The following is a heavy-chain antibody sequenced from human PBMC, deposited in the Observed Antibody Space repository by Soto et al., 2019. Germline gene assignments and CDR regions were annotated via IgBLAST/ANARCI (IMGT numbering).Heavy chain of an antibody. Sequence: QVQLVESGGGVVRPGTSLRLSCVASGFTFSKFDMHWIRQTPDKRLQWVAFIAYDGINKYYTGSVKGRFTVSRDNSKNTVSLQMNNLGLEDTATYFCARGDQYDILLRYYAMDVWGLGTTVSISS. CDR2: IAYDGINK. CDR3: ARGDQYDILLRYYAMDV. J-gene: IGHJ6*02. V-gene: IGHV3-30-3*01. CDR1: GFTFSKFD. D-gene: IGHD1-26*01.